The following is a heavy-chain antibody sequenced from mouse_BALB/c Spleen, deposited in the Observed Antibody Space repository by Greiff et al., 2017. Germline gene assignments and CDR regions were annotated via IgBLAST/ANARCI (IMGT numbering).Heavy chain of an antibody. CDR2: ISSGGST. CDR3: ARGDEGYAMDY. CDR1: GFTFSSYA. V-gene: IGHV5-6-5*01. J-gene: IGHJ4*01. Sequence: EVMLVESGGGLVKPGGSLKLSCAASGFTFSSYAMSWVRQTPEKRLEWVASISSGGSTYYPDSVKGRFTISRDNARNILYLQMSSLRSEDTAMYYCARGDEGYAMDYWGQGTSVTVSS.